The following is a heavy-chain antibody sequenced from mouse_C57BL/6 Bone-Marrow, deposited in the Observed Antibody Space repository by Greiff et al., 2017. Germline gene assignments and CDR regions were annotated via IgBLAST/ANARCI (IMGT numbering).Heavy chain of an antibody. CDR1: GFTFSDYG. CDR2: ISNFAYSI. V-gene: IGHV5-15*01. J-gene: IGHJ4*01. Sequence: EVHLVESGGGLVQPGGSLKLSCAASGFTFSDYGMAWVRQAPRKGPEWVAFISNFAYSIYYADTVTGRFPISRENAKNTLYLEMSSLRSEDTAMYYCARPSPYYYAMDYWGQGTSVTVSS. CDR3: ARPSPYYYAMDY.